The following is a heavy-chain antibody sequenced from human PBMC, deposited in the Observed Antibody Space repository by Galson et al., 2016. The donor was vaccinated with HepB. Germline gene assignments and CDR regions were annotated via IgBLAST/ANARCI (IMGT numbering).Heavy chain of an antibody. CDR3: AYTYYYDSSGYSPFDN. CDR1: GGSISSDGYY. D-gene: IGHD3-22*01. Sequence: TLSLTCPVSGGSISSDGYYWSWIRPHPGKGLEWYGYIYYSGSTHSNRSLQSRATISVDTSNNQFSLKLSSVTAADTAVYYCAYTYYYDSSGYSPFDNWGQGTLVTVSS. V-gene: IGHV4-31*03. CDR2: IYYSGST. J-gene: IGHJ4*02.